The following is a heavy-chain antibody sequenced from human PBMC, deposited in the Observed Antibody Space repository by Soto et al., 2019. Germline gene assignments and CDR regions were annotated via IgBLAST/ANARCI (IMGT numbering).Heavy chain of an antibody. CDR2: ISYDGSNK. CDR3: AKEIYYDSSGYYFEGAFDI. J-gene: IGHJ3*02. CDR1: GFTFSSYG. D-gene: IGHD3-22*01. V-gene: IGHV3-30*18. Sequence: PGGSLRLSCAASGFTFSSYGMHWVRQAPGKGLEWVAVISYDGSNKYYADSVKGRFTISRDNSKNTLYLQMNSLRAEDTAVYYCAKEIYYDSSGYYFEGAFDIWGQGTMVTVSS.